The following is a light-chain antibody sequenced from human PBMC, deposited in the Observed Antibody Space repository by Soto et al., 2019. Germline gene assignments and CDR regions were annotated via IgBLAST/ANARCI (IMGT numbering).Light chain of an antibody. CDR1: SSDVGSYNL. V-gene: IGLV2-23*02. J-gene: IGLJ2*01. CDR2: EVS. Sequence: QSALTQPASVSGSPGQSSTSSCTGTSSDVGSYNLVSWYQQHPGKAPKLMIYEVSKRPSGVSNRFSGSKSGNTASLTISGLQAEDEADYYCCSYAGSSTFVVFGGGTKLTVL. CDR3: CSYAGSSTFVV.